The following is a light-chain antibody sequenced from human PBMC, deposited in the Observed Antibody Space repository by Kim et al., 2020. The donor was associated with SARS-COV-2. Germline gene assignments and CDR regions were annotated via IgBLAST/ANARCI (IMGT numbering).Light chain of an antibody. Sequence: EVIMTQSPAILSVSPGERATLSCRASQSVSTSVAWYQYKPGQAPRLLIHGASSRAADVPARFSASGSGTDFTLTISSLQSEDFAVYFCQQYYKWPPLTFGGGTKLEI. CDR1: QSVSTS. CDR2: GAS. J-gene: IGKJ4*01. CDR3: QQYYKWPPLT. V-gene: IGKV3-15*01.